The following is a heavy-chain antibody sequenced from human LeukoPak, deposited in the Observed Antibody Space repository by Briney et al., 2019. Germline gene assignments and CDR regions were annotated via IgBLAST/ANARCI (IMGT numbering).Heavy chain of an antibody. CDR2: INHSGST. CDR1: GGSFSGYY. V-gene: IGHV4-34*01. Sequence: SETLSLTCAVYGGSFSGYYWSWIRQPPGKGLEWIGEINHSGSTNYNPSLKSRVTISVDTSKNQFSLKLSSVTAADTAVYYCARSESWDYYYGMDVWGQGTTVTVSS. J-gene: IGHJ6*02. D-gene: IGHD7-27*01. CDR3: ARSESWDYYYGMDV.